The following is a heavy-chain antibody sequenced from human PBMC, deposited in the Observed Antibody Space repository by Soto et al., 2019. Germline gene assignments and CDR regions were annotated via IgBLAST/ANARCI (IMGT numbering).Heavy chain of an antibody. CDR3: AREQFEDGRGHYDH. J-gene: IGHJ4*02. V-gene: IGHV3-30*03. CDR2: ISYNGNKK. Sequence: QVQLVESGGGVVQPGGSLRLSCAASGFAFSTSVIHWVRQAPGKGLEWMAHISYNGNKKHYADSVKGRITVSRDISESTLYLQMNSLRAEDTAVYYCAREQFEDGRGHYDHWGQGTLVSVSS. D-gene: IGHD3-22*01. CDR1: GFAFSTSV.